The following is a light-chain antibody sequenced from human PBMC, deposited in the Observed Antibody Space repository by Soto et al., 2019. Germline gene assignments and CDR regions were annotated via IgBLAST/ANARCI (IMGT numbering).Light chain of an antibody. CDR3: QQYGSSPWT. V-gene: IGKV3-20*01. Sequence: ATLSCRASQSVSSSYLAWYQQKPGQAPRLLIYGASSRATGIPDRFSGSGSGTDFTLTISRLEPEDFAVYYCQQYGSSPWTFGQGTKVDIK. J-gene: IGKJ1*01. CDR1: QSVSSSY. CDR2: GAS.